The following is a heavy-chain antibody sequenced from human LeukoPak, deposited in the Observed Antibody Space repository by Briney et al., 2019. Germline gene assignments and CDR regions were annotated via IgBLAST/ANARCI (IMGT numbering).Heavy chain of an antibody. CDR1: GLTFSSYG. V-gene: IGHV3-30*02. D-gene: IGHD2-15*01. J-gene: IGHJ3*02. CDR3: AKDLGRIDAFDI. Sequence: GGSLRLSCAASGLTFSSYGMHWVRQAPGKGLEWVAFIRYDGSNKYYADSVKGRFTISRDNSKNTLYLQMNSLRAEDTAVYYCAKDLGRIDAFDIWGQGTMVAVSS. CDR2: IRYDGSNK.